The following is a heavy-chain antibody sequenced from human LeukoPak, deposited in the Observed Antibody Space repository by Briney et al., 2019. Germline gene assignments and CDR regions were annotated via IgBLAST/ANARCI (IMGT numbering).Heavy chain of an antibody. D-gene: IGHD3-9*01. J-gene: IGHJ4*02. V-gene: IGHV4-59*08. CDR2: IYYSGST. Sequence: SETLSLTCTVSGGSISSDYWSWIRQPPGKGLEWIGYIYYSGSTNYNPSLKSRVTISVDTSKNQFSLKLSSVTAADTAVYYCARGYYDVLTNYPKNFDQWGQGTLVTVSS. CDR1: GGSISSDY. CDR3: ARGYYDVLTNYPKNFDQ.